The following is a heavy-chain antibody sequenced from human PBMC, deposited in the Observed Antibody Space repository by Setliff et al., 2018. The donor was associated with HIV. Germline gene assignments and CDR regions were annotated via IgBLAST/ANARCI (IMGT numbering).Heavy chain of an antibody. J-gene: IGHJ6*02. D-gene: IGHD6-13*01. Sequence: PSETLSLTCTVSGAPLSSYYLNWIRQPPGKGLEWIGYIFYSGTTNYNPSLKRRVTMSVDASKSQFSLRLSSVTAADTAVYYCARDAPYSSSWLYYSYYYGLDVWGQGTTVTVSS. CDR3: ARDAPYSSSWLYYSYYYGLDV. CDR1: GAPLSSYY. V-gene: IGHV4-59*12. CDR2: IFYSGTT.